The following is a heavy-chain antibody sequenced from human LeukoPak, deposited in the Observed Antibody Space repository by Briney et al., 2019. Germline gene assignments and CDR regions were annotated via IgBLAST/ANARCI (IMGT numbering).Heavy chain of an antibody. CDR2: IYYSGST. CDR1: GGSISSYY. V-gene: IGHV4-59*01. CDR3: ARDLVDTAMGYYYGMVV. Sequence: SETLSLTCTVSGGSISSYYWSWIRQPPGKGLEWIGYIYYSGSTNYNPSLKSRVTISVDTSKNQFSLKLSSVTAADTAVYYCARDLVDTAMGYYYGMVVWGQGTTVTVSS. D-gene: IGHD5-18*01. J-gene: IGHJ6*02.